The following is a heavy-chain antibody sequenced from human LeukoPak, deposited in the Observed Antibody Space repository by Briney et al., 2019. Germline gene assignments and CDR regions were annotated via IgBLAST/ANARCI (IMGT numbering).Heavy chain of an antibody. Sequence: GGSLRLSCVASGFSFSSYWMSWGRQAPGKGLEWVANIKQDGSEKYYVDSVKGRFTISRDNTKNTLYLQMDSLRAEDTATYYCARVITPCDCWGQGTLVTVSS. D-gene: IGHD3-10*01. CDR1: GFSFSSYW. CDR3: ARVITPCDC. V-gene: IGHV3-7*01. J-gene: IGHJ4*02. CDR2: IKQDGSEK.